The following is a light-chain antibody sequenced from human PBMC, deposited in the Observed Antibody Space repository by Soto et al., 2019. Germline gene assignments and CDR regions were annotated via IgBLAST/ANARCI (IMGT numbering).Light chain of an antibody. CDR2: DVT. V-gene: IGLV2-14*01. J-gene: IGLJ2*01. Sequence: QSVLAQPASVSGSPGQSITISCTGTSSDVGAYNYVSWYHQHHPGKAPELIIDDVTDRPSGVSTRFSGSKSGNTASLTISGLQAEDEGDYYCSSYTTIKTVIFGGGTKLTVL. CDR3: SSYTTIKTVI. CDR1: SSDVGAYNY.